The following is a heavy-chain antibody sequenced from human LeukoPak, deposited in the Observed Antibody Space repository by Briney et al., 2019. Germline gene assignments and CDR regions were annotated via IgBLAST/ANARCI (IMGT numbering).Heavy chain of an antibody. D-gene: IGHD2-21*01. Sequence: ASVKVSCKASGGTFSSYAISWVRQAPGQGLEWMGGIIPVFGTTFYSQTFQGRVTITADGYTNTAYMELRSLRSDDTAVYYCARSSINWFDPWGQGTLVTVSS. CDR2: IIPVFGTT. J-gene: IGHJ5*02. V-gene: IGHV1-69*13. CDR1: GGTFSSYA. CDR3: ARSSINWFDP.